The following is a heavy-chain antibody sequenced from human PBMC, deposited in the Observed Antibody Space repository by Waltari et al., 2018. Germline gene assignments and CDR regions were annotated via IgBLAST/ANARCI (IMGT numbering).Heavy chain of an antibody. V-gene: IGHV3-23*01. CDR2: ISGSGGST. D-gene: IGHD3-10*01. Sequence: EVQLLESGGGLVQPGGSLRLSCAASGFTFSRYAMSWVRQAPGKGLEWVSAISGSGGSTYYADSVKGRFTISRDNSKNTLYLQMNSLRAEDTAVYYCAKDVLRITMALDAFDIWGQGTMVTVSS. J-gene: IGHJ3*02. CDR3: AKDVLRITMALDAFDI. CDR1: GFTFSRYA.